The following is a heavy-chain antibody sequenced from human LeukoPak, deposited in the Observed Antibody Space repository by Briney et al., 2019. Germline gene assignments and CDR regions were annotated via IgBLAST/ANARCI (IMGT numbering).Heavy chain of an antibody. J-gene: IGHJ6*03. D-gene: IGHD6-25*01. V-gene: IGHV3-7*01. CDR3: ARFAAGGSYYYYMDV. CDR1: GFTFSSYW. CDR2: IKQDGSVK. Sequence: GGSLRLSCAASGFTFSSYWMSWVRQTPGKGLEWVANIKQDGSVKYYVDSVKGRFTMSRDNAKNSLYLQMNSLRAEDTAVYYCARFAAGGSYYYYMDVWGKGTTVTVSS.